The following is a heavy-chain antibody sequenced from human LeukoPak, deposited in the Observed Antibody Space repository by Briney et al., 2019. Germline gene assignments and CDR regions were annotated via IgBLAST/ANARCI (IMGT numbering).Heavy chain of an antibody. CDR3: ARTRGGYSYGYPRYFQH. Sequence: ASVNVSRQASGCTFPGYYMHWVRQAPGQGREWMGWINSYSGGTNYAQKFQGRVTMTRDTSIPTAYMELSRLTSDDTAVYYCARTRGGYSYGYPRYFQHWGQGTLVTVSS. CDR1: GCTFPGYY. CDR2: INSYSGGT. J-gene: IGHJ1*01. D-gene: IGHD5-18*01. V-gene: IGHV1-2*02.